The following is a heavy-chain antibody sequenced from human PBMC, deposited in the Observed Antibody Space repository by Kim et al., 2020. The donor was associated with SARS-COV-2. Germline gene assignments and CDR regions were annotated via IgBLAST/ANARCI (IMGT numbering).Heavy chain of an antibody. CDR2: IIPIFGTA. Sequence: SVKVSCKASGGTFSSYAISWVRQAPGQGLEWMGGIIPIFGTANYAQKFQGRVTITADESTSTAYMELSSLRSEDTAVYYCARDRGAAVGLGLNYYGMDVWGQGTTVTVSS. V-gene: IGHV1-69*13. J-gene: IGHJ6*02. CDR3: ARDRGAAVGLGLNYYGMDV. D-gene: IGHD6-19*01. CDR1: GGTFSSYA.